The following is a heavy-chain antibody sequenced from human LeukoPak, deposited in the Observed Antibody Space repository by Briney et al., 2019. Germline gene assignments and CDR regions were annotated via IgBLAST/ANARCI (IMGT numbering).Heavy chain of an antibody. CDR3: ARATYYYDSVDAFDI. J-gene: IGHJ3*02. D-gene: IGHD3-10*01. V-gene: IGHV3-48*01. Sequence: GGSLRLSCAASKLTFSSYAMNWVRQAPGKGLEWISHISGASVSIYYADSVKGRFTISRDNAKNSLYLQMNSLRAEDTAMYYCARATYYYDSVDAFDIWGQGTMVTVSS. CDR1: KLTFSSYA. CDR2: ISGASVSI.